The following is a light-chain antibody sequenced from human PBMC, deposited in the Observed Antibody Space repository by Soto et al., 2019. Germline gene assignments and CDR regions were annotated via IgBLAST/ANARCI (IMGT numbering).Light chain of an antibody. Sequence: DIQMTQSPSTLSASVGARVTITCQASEDILKYLNWYQQKPGKAPKLLIYDVSILETAVPSSFSGEGSGTYFTFTISSLQPEDFATYYCQQLTSYFPLPFGGGTKVDIK. V-gene: IGKV1-33*01. J-gene: IGKJ4*01. CDR1: EDILKY. CDR2: DVS. CDR3: QQLTSYFPLP.